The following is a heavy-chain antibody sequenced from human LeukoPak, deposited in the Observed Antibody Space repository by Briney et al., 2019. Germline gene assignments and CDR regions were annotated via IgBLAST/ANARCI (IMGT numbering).Heavy chain of an antibody. V-gene: IGHV3-7*01. CDR1: GFTFSSYW. J-gene: IGHJ4*02. Sequence: GGSLRLSCAASGFTFSSYWMSWVRQAPGKGLEWVATIKQDGSEKYYVDSVKGRIAISRDNAKNSLYLQINSLRAEDTAVYYCARDPEGAITPENWGQGTLVTVSS. CDR3: ARDPEGAITPEN. D-gene: IGHD1-26*01. CDR2: IKQDGSEK.